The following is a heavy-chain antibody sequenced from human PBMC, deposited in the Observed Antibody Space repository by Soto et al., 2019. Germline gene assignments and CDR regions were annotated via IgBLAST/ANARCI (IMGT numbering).Heavy chain of an antibody. CDR1: GFTFSSYA. D-gene: IGHD1-26*01. Sequence: QVQLVESGGGVVQPGRSLRLSCAASGFTFSSYAMHWVRQAPGKGLEWVAVISYDGSNKYYADSVKGRFTISRDNSKNTLYLQMNSLRAEDTAAYYCAKSTTLRGYGMDVWGQGTTVTVSS. V-gene: IGHV3-30-3*01. CDR3: AKSTTLRGYGMDV. J-gene: IGHJ6*02. CDR2: ISYDGSNK.